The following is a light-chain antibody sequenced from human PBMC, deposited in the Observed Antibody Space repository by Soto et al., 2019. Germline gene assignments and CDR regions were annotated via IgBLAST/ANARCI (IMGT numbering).Light chain of an antibody. CDR1: HGVSSW. CDR3: QQANGFPFT. J-gene: IGKJ3*01. Sequence: DIQMTQSPSSVSASVGDRVTITCRASHGVSSWLAWYQQKPGKAPKLLIYAASSLQSGVPSRFSGSGSGADFTLHISSLQPEDFATYYCQQANGFPFTFGPGTKVVIK. CDR2: AAS. V-gene: IGKV1-12*01.